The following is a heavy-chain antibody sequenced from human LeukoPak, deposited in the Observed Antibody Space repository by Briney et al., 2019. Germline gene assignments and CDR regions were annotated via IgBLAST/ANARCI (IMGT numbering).Heavy chain of an antibody. CDR2: IHRSGST. V-gene: IGHV4-4*02. CDR1: LDSTTSNF. CDR3: ARGPESPSGDNYGRPLDY. Sequence: PSETLSLTCTVSLDSTTSNFWSWVRQPPGKGLEWIGEIHRSGSTNYNPSLQSRVTISIDRSRNQIALELSSVTAADTAVYFCARGPESPSGDNYGRPLDYWGQGTLVTVSS. D-gene: IGHD5-18*01. J-gene: IGHJ4*02.